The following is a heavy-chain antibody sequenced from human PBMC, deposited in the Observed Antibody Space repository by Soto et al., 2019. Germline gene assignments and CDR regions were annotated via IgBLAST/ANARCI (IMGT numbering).Heavy chain of an antibody. V-gene: IGHV4-31*03. Sequence: PSETPSLTCTVSGGSISSGGYYWSWIRQHPGKGLEWIGYIYYSGSTYYNPSLKSRVTISVDTSKNQFSLKLSSVTAADTAVYYCARGKSGYDYYYYGMDVWGQGTTVTVSS. D-gene: IGHD5-12*01. J-gene: IGHJ6*02. CDR2: IYYSGST. CDR3: ARGKSGYDYYYYGMDV. CDR1: GGSISSGGYY.